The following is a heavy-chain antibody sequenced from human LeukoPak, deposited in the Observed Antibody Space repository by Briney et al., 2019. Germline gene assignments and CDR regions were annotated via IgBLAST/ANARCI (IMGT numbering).Heavy chain of an antibody. D-gene: IGHD5-24*01. J-gene: IGHJ4*02. V-gene: IGHV3-11*06. CDR3: ARDYKYAFDN. CDR1: GLAFNKYW. CDR2: IGIDSGNT. Sequence: HPGGSLRLSCAASGLAFNKYWMHWVRQAPGKGLEWISYIGIDSGNTNYADSVKGRFTISGDKAKNSLYLQMNSLRVEDTAAYYCARDYKYAFDNWGQGTLVTVSS.